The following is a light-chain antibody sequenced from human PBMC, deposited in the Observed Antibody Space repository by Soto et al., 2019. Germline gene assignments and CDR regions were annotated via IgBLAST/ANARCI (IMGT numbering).Light chain of an antibody. CDR3: QQYNNWPS. J-gene: IGKJ5*01. CDR2: DIS. Sequence: ESLLTQSPGTLSLSPGERATLSCRASQTVSRNLAWYQQRPGQAPRLLIYDISNRAAGVPARFSGSGSETEFTLTIRSLQSEDFAVYFCQQYNNWPSFGQGTRLEI. V-gene: IGKV3-15*01. CDR1: QTVSRN.